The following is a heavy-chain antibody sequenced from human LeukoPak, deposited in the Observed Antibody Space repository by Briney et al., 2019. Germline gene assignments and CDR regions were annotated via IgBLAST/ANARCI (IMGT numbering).Heavy chain of an antibody. CDR1: GFTFSNAW. CDR2: IKSKTDGGTT. J-gene: IGHJ4*02. V-gene: IGHV3-15*01. Sequence: GGSLRLSCAASGFTFSNAWMSWVRQAPGKGLEWVGRIKSKTDGGTTDYAAPVKGRFTIPRDDSKNTLYLQMNSLKTEDTAVYYYTTEAGDYDILTGYNFDYWGQGTLVTVSS. D-gene: IGHD3-9*01. CDR3: TTEAGDYDILTGYNFDY.